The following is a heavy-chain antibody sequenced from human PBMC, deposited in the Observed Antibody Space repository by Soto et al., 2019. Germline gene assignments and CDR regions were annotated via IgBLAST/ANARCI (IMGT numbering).Heavy chain of an antibody. Sequence: PGGSLRLSCAASGFTFSSCGMHWVRQAPGKGLEWVAVISYDGSNKYYADSVKGRFTISRDNSKNTLYLQMNSLRAEDTAVYYCAKGGVKGVWLLCADCCPLPVRGKGTKVPGSS. CDR1: GFTFSSCG. D-gene: IGHD3-3*01. J-gene: IGHJ6*04. CDR3: AKGGVKGVWLLCADCCPLPV. CDR2: ISYDGSNK. V-gene: IGHV3-30*18.